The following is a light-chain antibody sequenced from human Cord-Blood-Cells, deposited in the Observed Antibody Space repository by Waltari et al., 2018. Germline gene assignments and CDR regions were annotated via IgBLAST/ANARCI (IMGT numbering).Light chain of an antibody. Sequence: ISCTGTSSDVGGYNYVSWYQQYPGKAPKLMIYDVSNRPSGVSNRFSGSKSGNTASLTISGLQAEDEADYYCSSYTSSSTWVFGGGTKLTVL. V-gene: IGLV2-14*04. CDR3: SSYTSSSTWV. J-gene: IGLJ3*02. CDR1: SSDVGGYNY. CDR2: DVS.